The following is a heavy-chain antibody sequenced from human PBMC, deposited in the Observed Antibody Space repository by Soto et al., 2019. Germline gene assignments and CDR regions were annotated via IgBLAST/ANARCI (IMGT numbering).Heavy chain of an antibody. CDR3: AEDGVRAWPPVSAFRLNRSSDL. J-gene: IGHJ2*01. V-gene: IGHV3-30*04. CDR2: ISYDGSHK. Sequence: WILQATGKGLEWVAVISYDGSHKLSADSVKGRFTISRDNSKNTLYLQMNSLRTEDTAVFFQAEDGVRAWPPVSAFRLNRSSDL. D-gene: IGHD3-3*01.